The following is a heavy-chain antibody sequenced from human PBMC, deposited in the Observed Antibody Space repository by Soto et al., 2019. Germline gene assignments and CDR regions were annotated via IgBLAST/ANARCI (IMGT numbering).Heavy chain of an antibody. J-gene: IGHJ6*02. CDR3: ASSGGLPNGGVIDLGPYYYYGMDV. Sequence: PGESLKISCKGSGYSFTSYWIGWVRQMPGKGLEWMGIIYPGDSDTRYSPSFQGQVTISADKSISTAYLQWSSLKASDTAMYYCASSGGLPNGGVIDLGPYYYYGMDVWGQGTTVTVSS. D-gene: IGHD3-16*02. CDR1: GYSFTSYW. V-gene: IGHV5-51*01. CDR2: IYPGDSDT.